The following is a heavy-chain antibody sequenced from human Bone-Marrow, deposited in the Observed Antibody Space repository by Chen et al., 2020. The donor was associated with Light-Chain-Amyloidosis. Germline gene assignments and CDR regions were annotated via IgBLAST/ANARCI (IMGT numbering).Heavy chain of an antibody. D-gene: IGHD2-15*01. CDR3: ARMFGFCSGGSCYSAYFDY. CDR1: GGSISINSSY. Sequence: QLQLQESGPGLVRPSETLSLTCPVSGGSISINSSYWGWIRQPPGKGLEWIGSMSYSGSTYSSPSLKSRVTISVDTPKNQFSLRLNSVTAADTALYYCARMFGFCSGGSCYSAYFDYWGQGALVTVSS. J-gene: IGHJ4*02. CDR2: MSYSGST. V-gene: IGHV4-39*01.